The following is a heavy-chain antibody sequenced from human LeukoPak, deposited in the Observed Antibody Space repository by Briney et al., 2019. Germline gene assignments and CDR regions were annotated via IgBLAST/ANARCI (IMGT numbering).Heavy chain of an antibody. J-gene: IGHJ4*02. CDR1: GGTFSSYA. Sequence: GASVKVSCKASGGTFSSYAISWVRQAPGQGLEWMGRIIPILGIANYAQKFQGRVTITADKSTSTAYMELSSLGSEDTAVYYCASTGITMVRGVMNYLDYWGQGTLVTVSS. CDR2: IIPILGIA. CDR3: ASTGITMVRGVMNYLDY. D-gene: IGHD3-10*01. V-gene: IGHV1-69*04.